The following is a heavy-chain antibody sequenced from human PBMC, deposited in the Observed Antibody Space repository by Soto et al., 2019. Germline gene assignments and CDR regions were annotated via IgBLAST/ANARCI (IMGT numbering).Heavy chain of an antibody. CDR1: SGSISNYY. CDR3: ARAIVGANAGWFDP. V-gene: IGHV4-59*01. CDR2: IYYSGST. J-gene: IGHJ5*02. D-gene: IGHD1-26*01. Sequence: KTSETLSLTCTVSSGSISNYYWSWMRQSPGKRLEWIGYIYYSGSTNYNPFLESRVTISVDTSKNQFSLKLSSVTAADTAVYYCARAIVGANAGWFDPWGQGTLVTVSS.